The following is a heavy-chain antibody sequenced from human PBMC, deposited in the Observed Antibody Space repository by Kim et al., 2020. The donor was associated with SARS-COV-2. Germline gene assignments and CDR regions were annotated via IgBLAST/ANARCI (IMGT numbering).Heavy chain of an antibody. CDR1: GYSLIELS. J-gene: IGHJ6*02. Sequence: ASVKVSCKVSGYSLIELSMHWVRQAPGKGLEWMGGFDPEVGEKVYAQKFQGRVVMTEDTSMDTAYMELSSLRSDDTAVYYCAPGGPALGNAMGVWGQGTTVTVSS. CDR3: APGGPALGNAMGV. CDR2: FDPEVGEK. V-gene: IGHV1-24*01.